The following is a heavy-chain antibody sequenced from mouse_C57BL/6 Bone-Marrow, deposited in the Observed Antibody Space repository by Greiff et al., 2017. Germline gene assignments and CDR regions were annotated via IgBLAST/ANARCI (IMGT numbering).Heavy chain of an antibody. CDR2: IYPRSGNT. V-gene: IGHV1-81*01. CDR3: ARVRVYYYGSSHDY. J-gene: IGHJ2*01. D-gene: IGHD1-1*01. CDR1: GYTFTSYG. Sequence: VQLQQSGAELARPGASVKLSCKASGYTFTSYGISWVKQRTGQGLEWIGEIYPRSGNTYYNEKFKGKATLTADKSSSTAYMELRSLTSEDSAVYFCARVRVYYYGSSHDYGGQGTTLTVSS.